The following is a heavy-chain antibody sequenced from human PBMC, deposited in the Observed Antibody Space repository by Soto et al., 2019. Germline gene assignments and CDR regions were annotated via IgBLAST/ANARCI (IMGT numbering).Heavy chain of an antibody. Sequence: EVQLVESGGGLVQPGGSLRLSCAASGFTFSSYDMHWVRQATGKGLEWVSAIGTAGDTYYPGSVKGRFTISRENAKNSLYLQMNSLRAGDTAVYYCARNIAAAGTGGIDVWGQGTTVTVSS. D-gene: IGHD6-13*01. CDR3: ARNIAAAGTGGIDV. CDR1: GFTFSSYD. V-gene: IGHV3-13*04. CDR2: IGTAGDT. J-gene: IGHJ6*02.